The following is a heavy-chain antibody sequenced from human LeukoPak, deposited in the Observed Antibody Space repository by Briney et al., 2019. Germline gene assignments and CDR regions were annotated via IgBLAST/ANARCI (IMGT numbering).Heavy chain of an antibody. V-gene: IGHV4-59*01. CDR2: RSYGGSA. CDR3: ARGWEFYNSNGYVFDI. J-gene: IGHJ3*02. D-gene: IGHD3-22*01. Sequence: SETLSLTCTVSGGSINNYYCTWIRQPPGKGLEWIGSRSYGGSASYNASLASRATISMGTSKNQFSLKLTSMTAADTAVYYCARGWEFYNSNGYVFDIWGQGKMVTVSS. CDR1: GGSINNYY.